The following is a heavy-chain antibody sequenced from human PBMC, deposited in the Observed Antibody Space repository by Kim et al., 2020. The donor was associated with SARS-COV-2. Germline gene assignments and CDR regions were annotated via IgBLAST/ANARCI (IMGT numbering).Heavy chain of an antibody. V-gene: IGHV4-59*01. Sequence: SQTLSLTCTVSGGSLSPYYWSWIRHPPGKGLEWFGYVYYTGNTNYNPSLNSRVTISVDTTKNQFSLKLNSVTAADTAVYYCARFSCSTTVCYLVDYWGQGTLVTVSS. D-gene: IGHD2-2*01. CDR2: VYYTGNT. CDR1: GGSLSPYY. J-gene: IGHJ4*02. CDR3: ARFSCSTTVCYLVDY.